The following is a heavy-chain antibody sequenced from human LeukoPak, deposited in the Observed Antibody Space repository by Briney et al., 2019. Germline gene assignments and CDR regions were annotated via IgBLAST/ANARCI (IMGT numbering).Heavy chain of an antibody. D-gene: IGHD3-9*01. CDR2: IRGIGGST. J-gene: IGHJ4*02. CDR3: AIRMLTGYYRPEKENDY. Sequence: GGSLRLSCAASGFTFSSYAMSWVRQAPGKGLEWVSAIRGIGGSTYYADSVKGRFTISRDNSKNTLYLQMNSLRAEDTAVYYCAIRMLTGYYRPEKENDYWGQGTLVTVSS. CDR1: GFTFSSYA. V-gene: IGHV3-23*01.